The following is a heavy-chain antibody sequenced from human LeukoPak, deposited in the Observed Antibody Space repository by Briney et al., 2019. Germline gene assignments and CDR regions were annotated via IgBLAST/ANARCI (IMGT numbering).Heavy chain of an antibody. CDR2: INPNSGGT. J-gene: IGHJ4*02. CDR1: GYTFTGYY. V-gene: IGHV1-2*06. CDR3: ARDLGYSYGYGNSNFDY. Sequence: GASVKVSCKASGYTFTGYYMHWVRQAPGQGLEWMGRINPNSGGTNYAQKFQGRVTMTRDTSISTAYMELSRLRSDDTAVYYCARDLGYSYGYGNSNFDYWGQGTLVTVSS. D-gene: IGHD5-18*01.